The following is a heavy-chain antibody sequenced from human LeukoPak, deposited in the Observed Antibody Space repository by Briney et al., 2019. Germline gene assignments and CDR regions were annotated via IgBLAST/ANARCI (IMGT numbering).Heavy chain of an antibody. CDR1: GYTLTELS. Sequence: EASVKVSCKVSGYTLTELSMHWVRQAPGKGLEWMGGFDPEDGETIYAQKFQGRVTMTEDTSTDTAYMELSSLRSEDTAVYYCATVNGGYCTNGVCLYFDYWGQGTLVTVSS. J-gene: IGHJ4*02. CDR2: FDPEDGET. CDR3: ATVNGGYCTNGVCLYFDY. V-gene: IGHV1-24*01. D-gene: IGHD2-8*01.